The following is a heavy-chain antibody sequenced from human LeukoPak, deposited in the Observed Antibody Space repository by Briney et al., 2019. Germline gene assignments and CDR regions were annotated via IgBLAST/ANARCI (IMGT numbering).Heavy chain of an antibody. J-gene: IGHJ4*02. CDR3: ARDRDTAMGL. D-gene: IGHD5-18*01. V-gene: IGHV3-30-3*01. CDR2: ISYDGNDK. Sequence: GGSLRLSCAASGFTFSNYAMHWVRQAPGKGLEWVAIISYDGNDKYYTDSVKGRFTISRDKSKNTLYLQMNSLRAEDTAVYYCARDRDTAMGLWGQGTLVTVSS. CDR1: GFTFSNYA.